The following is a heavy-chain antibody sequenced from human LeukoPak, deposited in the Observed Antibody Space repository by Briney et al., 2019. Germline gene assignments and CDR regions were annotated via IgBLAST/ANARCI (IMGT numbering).Heavy chain of an antibody. Sequence: ASVKVSCKASGYTFTGYYMHWVRQAPGQGLEWMGWINPNSGGTNYAQKFQGRVTMTRDTSISTAYVELSRLRSDDTAVYYCARDQEVAQGIDYWGQGTLVTVSS. V-gene: IGHV1-2*02. CDR1: GYTFTGYY. CDR3: ARDQEVAQGIDY. CDR2: INPNSGGT. D-gene: IGHD2-15*01. J-gene: IGHJ4*02.